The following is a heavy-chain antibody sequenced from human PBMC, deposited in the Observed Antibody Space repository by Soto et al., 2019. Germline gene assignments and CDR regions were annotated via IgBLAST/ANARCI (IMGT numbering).Heavy chain of an antibody. Sequence: QPGGSLRLSCAASGFTFDDYAMHWVRQAPGKGLEWVSGISWNSGSIGYADSVKGRFTISRDNAKNSLYLQMNSLRAEDTALYYCAKDKGYSGYDAFDIWGQGTMVTVSS. V-gene: IGHV3-9*01. CDR2: ISWNSGSI. J-gene: IGHJ3*02. CDR1: GFTFDDYA. CDR3: AKDKGYSGYDAFDI. D-gene: IGHD5-12*01.